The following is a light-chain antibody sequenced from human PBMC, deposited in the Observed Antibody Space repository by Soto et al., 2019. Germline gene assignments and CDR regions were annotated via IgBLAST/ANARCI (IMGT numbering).Light chain of an antibody. CDR1: QDVSNY. CDR2: DAS. CDR3: QQSYSTPIT. V-gene: IGKV1-39*01. Sequence: DIQMTQSPCSLSASVGDRVTITCQASQDVSNYLNWYQQKLGKAPKLLIYDASNLQSGVPSRFSGSGSGTDFTLTIGSLQPEDFATYYCQQSYSTPITFGQGTRLEI. J-gene: IGKJ5*01.